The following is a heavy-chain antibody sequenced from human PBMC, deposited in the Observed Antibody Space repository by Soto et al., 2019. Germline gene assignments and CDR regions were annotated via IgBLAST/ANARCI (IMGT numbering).Heavy chain of an antibody. Sequence: VQLVESGGGLVQPGRSLRLSCAASGFTFSSYGMHWVRQAPGKGLEWVAVISYDGSNKYYADSVKGRFTISRDNSKNTLYLQMNSLRAEDTAVYYCAKDRGGSYHDYWGQGTLVTVSS. J-gene: IGHJ4*02. CDR1: GFTFSSYG. V-gene: IGHV3-30*18. D-gene: IGHD1-26*01. CDR2: ISYDGSNK. CDR3: AKDRGGSYHDY.